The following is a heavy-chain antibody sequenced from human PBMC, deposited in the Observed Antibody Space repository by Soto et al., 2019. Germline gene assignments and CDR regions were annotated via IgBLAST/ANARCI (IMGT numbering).Heavy chain of an antibody. J-gene: IGHJ5*02. Sequence: PSETLSLTCIVSGGSISSSSYYWGWIRQPPGKGLEWIGSIYYSGRAYYNSSLKSRVTISVDTSKNQFSLKLSSVTAADTAVYYCARQMIFGVVINLPTWFDPWGQGTLVTVSS. V-gene: IGHV4-39*01. CDR2: IYYSGRA. CDR3: ARQMIFGVVINLPTWFDP. CDR1: GGSISSSSYY. D-gene: IGHD3-3*01.